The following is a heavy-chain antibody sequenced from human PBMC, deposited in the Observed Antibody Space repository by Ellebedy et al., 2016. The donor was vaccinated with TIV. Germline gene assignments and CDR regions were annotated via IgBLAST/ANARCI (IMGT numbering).Heavy chain of an antibody. CDR2: VSHDGNNK. CDR1: RSTSSNNA. V-gene: IGHV3-30-3*01. CDR3: ARRCITRCYTPGAFDI. J-gene: IGHJ3*02. D-gene: IGHD2-2*02. Sequence: GGSLRLXXAASRSTSSNNAMHWVRQAPGKGLDWVAVVSHDGNNKDYADSVKGRFTISRDSSKNTLYLQMNSLRVEDTAVYYCARRCITRCYTPGAFDIWGQGTMVTVSS.